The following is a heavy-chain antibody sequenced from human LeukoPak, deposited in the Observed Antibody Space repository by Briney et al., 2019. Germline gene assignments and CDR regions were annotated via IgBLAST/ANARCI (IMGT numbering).Heavy chain of an antibody. Sequence: GGSLRLSCAASGFTFDDYAMHWVRQAPGKGLEWVSVISWNSGSIGYADSVKGRFTISRDNAKNSLYLQMNSLRAEDTALYYCAKTSYFRAYYYYGMDVWGQGTTVTVSS. V-gene: IGHV3-9*01. CDR3: AKTSYFRAYYYYGMDV. J-gene: IGHJ6*02. CDR2: ISWNSGSI. CDR1: GFTFDDYA. D-gene: IGHD2/OR15-2a*01.